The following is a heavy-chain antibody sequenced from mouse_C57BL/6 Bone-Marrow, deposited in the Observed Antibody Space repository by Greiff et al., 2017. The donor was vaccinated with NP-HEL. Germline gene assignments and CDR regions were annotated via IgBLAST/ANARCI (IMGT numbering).Heavy chain of an antibody. CDR2: IYPGDGDT. V-gene: IGHV1-82*01. J-gene: IGHJ4*01. CDR3: ARDPGYAMDY. CDR1: GYAFSNSW. Sequence: QVQLQQSGPELVKPGASVKISCKASGYAFSNSWMNWVKQRPGRGLELIGRIYPGDGDTNYNGKFKGKATLTADKSSSTAYMQLSSLTSEDSAVYFCARDPGYAMDYRGQGTSVTVSS.